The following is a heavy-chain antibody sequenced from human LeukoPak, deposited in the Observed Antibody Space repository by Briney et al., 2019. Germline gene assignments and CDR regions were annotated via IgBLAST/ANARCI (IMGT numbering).Heavy chain of an antibody. CDR2: ISSNGDST. J-gene: IGHJ5*02. V-gene: IGHV3-64*01. CDR1: GFTFSSYA. Sequence: GGSLRLSCAASGFTFSSYAMHWVRQAPGKGLECVSAISSNGDSTYYANSVKGRFTISRDNAKNTLNLQMNSLRAEDTAVYYCARDLGQYYDTSDNWFGPWGQGTLVTVSS. D-gene: IGHD3-22*01. CDR3: ARDLGQYYDTSDNWFGP.